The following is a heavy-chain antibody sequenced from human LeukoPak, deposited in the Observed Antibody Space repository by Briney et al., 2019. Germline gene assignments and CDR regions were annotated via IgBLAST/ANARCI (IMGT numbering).Heavy chain of an antibody. Sequence: ASVKVSCEASGYTFTSYIHWVRQAPGQGLEWMGIIYPGGGSTSYAQKFQGRVTMTRDMSTSTVYMELSSLRSEDTAVYYCARDNDFDYWGQGTLVTVSS. V-gene: IGHV1-46*01. CDR3: ARDNDFDY. J-gene: IGHJ4*02. CDR1: GYTFTSY. D-gene: IGHD2-8*01. CDR2: IYPGGGST.